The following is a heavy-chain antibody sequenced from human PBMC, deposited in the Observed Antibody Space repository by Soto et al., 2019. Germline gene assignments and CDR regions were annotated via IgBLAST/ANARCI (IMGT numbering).Heavy chain of an antibody. CDR1: GFTFSSYG. V-gene: IGHV3-30*18. J-gene: IGHJ6*02. Sequence: GGSLRLSCAASGFTFSSYGMHWVRQAPGKGLEWVAVISYDGSNKYYADSVKGRFTISRDNSKNTLYLQMNSLRAEDTAVYYCAKDQGSGSYSYYYGMDVCGQGTTVTVSS. CDR3: AKDQGSGSYSYYYGMDV. CDR2: ISYDGSNK. D-gene: IGHD1-26*01.